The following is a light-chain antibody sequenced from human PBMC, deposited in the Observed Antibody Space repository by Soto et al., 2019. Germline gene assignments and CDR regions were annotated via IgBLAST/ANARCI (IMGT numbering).Light chain of an antibody. V-gene: IGKV3-20*01. Sequence: EIVMTQSPATLSLSPGERATLSCRASQSVSSSDLAWYQQKPGQAPRLLICGASSRATGIPDRFSGSGSGTDFTLTISRLEPEDFAVYYCQQYGSSPPITFGQGTRLEIK. CDR2: GAS. CDR3: QQYGSSPPIT. CDR1: QSVSSSD. J-gene: IGKJ5*01.